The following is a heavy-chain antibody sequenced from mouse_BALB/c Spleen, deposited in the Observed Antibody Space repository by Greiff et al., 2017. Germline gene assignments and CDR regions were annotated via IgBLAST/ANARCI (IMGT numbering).Heavy chain of an antibody. Sequence: EVQRVESGGGLVKPGGSLKLSCAASGFTFSSYSMSWVRQSPEKRLEWVAEISSGGSYTYYPDTVTGRFTISRDNAKNTLYLEMSSLRSEDTAMYYCARDFPITTVVAADFDVWGAGTTVTVSS. V-gene: IGHV5-9-4*01. CDR3: ARDFPITTVVAADFDV. CDR1: GFTFSSYS. J-gene: IGHJ1*01. D-gene: IGHD1-1*01. CDR2: ISSGGSYT.